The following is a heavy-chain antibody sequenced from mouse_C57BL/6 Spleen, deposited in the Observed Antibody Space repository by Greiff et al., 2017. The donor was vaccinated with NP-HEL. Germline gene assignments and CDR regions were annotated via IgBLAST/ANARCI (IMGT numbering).Heavy chain of an antibody. CDR2: IYPGGGYT. CDR1: GYTFTNYW. J-gene: IGHJ4*01. V-gene: IGHV1-63*01. CDR3: ARRGETAQATFAMDY. D-gene: IGHD3-2*02. Sequence: VKLQQSGAELVRPGTSVKMSCKASGYTFTNYWIGWAKQRPGHGLEWIGDIYPGGGYTNYNEKFKGKATLTADKSSSTAYMQFSSLTSEDSAIYYCARRGETAQATFAMDYWGQGTSVTVSS.